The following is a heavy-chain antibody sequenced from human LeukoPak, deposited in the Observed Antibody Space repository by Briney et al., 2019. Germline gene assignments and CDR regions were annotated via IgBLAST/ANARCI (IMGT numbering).Heavy chain of an antibody. Sequence: GGSLRLSCAASGFTFSSYWMHWVRQAPGKGLVWVSRINSDGSSTSYADSVKGRFTISRDNAKNTLYLQMNSLRAEDTAVCYCARVVGATPFDYWGQGTLVTVSS. D-gene: IGHD1-26*01. V-gene: IGHV3-74*01. CDR1: GFTFSSYW. J-gene: IGHJ4*02. CDR2: INSDGSST. CDR3: ARVVGATPFDY.